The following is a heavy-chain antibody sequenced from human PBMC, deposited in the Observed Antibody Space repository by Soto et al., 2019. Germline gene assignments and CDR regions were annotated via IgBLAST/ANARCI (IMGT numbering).Heavy chain of an antibody. CDR2: INPNSGGT. CDR1: GYTFTGYY. D-gene: IGHD4-17*01. J-gene: IGHJ6*02. V-gene: IGHV1-2*04. Sequence: GASVKVSCKASGYTFTGYYMHWVRQAPGQGLEWMGWINPNSGGTNYAQKFQGWVTMTRDTSISTAYMELSRLRSDDTAVYYCAGDPHGDYFVYYYYGMDVWGQGTTVTVSS. CDR3: AGDPHGDYFVYYYYGMDV.